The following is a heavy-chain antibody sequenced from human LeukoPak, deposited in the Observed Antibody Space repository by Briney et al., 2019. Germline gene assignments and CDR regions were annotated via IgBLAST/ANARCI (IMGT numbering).Heavy chain of an antibody. V-gene: IGHV3-21*06. Sequence: PGGSLRLSCTTSGLTFSTSGFNWVRQAPGKGLEWVASIGPTGFDRYHADSIKGRFTISRDNDNNFLYLQMDSLRAEDTAVYYCATETNGRHYDYWGQGTLLTVSS. CDR2: IGPTGFDR. D-gene: IGHD1-14*01. J-gene: IGHJ4*02. CDR3: ATETNGRHYDY. CDR1: GLTFSTSG.